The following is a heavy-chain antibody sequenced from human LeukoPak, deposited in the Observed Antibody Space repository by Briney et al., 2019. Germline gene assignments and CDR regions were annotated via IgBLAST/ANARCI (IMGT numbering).Heavy chain of an antibody. CDR2: ISAYNGNT. CDR1: GYTFTSYG. D-gene: IGHD3-3*01. V-gene: IGHV1-18*01. Sequence: ASVKVSCKASGYTFTSYGISWVRQAPGQGLEWMGWISAYNGNTNYAQKLQGRVTMTTDTSTSTAYTELRSLRSDDTAVYYCARDRDDYDFWSGCLLDPWGQGTLVTVSS. J-gene: IGHJ5*02. CDR3: ARDRDDYDFWSGCLLDP.